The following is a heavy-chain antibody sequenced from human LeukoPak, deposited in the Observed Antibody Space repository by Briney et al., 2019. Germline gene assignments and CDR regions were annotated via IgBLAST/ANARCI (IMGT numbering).Heavy chain of an antibody. J-gene: IGHJ4*02. Sequence: ASVKVSCKASGYTFTGYYMHWVRQAPGQGLEWMGWINPNSGGTNYAQKFQGRVTMTRDTSNSTAYMELSRLRSDDTAVYYCARSPVRVPAAIYYFDYWGQGTLVTVSS. D-gene: IGHD2-2*01. CDR1: GYTFTGYY. CDR2: INPNSGGT. V-gene: IGHV1-2*02. CDR3: ARSPVRVPAAIYYFDY.